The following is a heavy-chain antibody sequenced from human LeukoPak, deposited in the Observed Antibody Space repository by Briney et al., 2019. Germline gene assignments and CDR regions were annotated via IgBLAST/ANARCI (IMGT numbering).Heavy chain of an antibody. CDR2: IYYSGST. V-gene: IGHV4-59*08. J-gene: IGHJ4*02. CDR1: GGSISSYY. CDR3: ARLREYSGSYYWFDY. D-gene: IGHD1-26*01. Sequence: SETLSLTCTVSGGSISSYYWSWIRQPPGKGLEWIGYIYYSGSTNYNPSLKSRVTISVDTSKNQFSLKLSSVTAADTAVYYCARLREYSGSYYWFDYWGQGTLVTVSS.